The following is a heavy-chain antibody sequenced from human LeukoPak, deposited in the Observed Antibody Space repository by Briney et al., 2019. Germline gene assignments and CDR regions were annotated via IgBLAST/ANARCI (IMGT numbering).Heavy chain of an antibody. V-gene: IGHV4-34*01. CDR2: INHSGST. J-gene: IGHJ4*02. D-gene: IGHD4-17*01. CDR3: AKGVTYGYYFDS. CDR1: GGSFSGYY. Sequence: SETLSLTCAVYGGSFSGYYWSWIRQPPGKGLEWIGEINHSGSTNYNPSLKSRVTISVDTSKNQFSLKLGSVTAADTAIYYCAKGVTYGYYFDSWGQGTLVTVSS.